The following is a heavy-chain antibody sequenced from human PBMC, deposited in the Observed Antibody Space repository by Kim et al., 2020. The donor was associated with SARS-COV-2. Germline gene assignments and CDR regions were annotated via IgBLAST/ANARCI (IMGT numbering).Heavy chain of an antibody. J-gene: IGHJ1*01. V-gene: IGHV1-69*13. D-gene: IGHD3-16*02. Sequence: SVKVSCKASGGTFSSYAISWVRQAPGQGLEWMGGIIPIFGTANYAQKFQGRVTITADESTSTAYMELSSLRSEDTAVYYCARGDYDYVWGSYRYNPFQHWGQGTLVTVSS. CDR2: IIPIFGTA. CDR3: ARGDYDYVWGSYRYNPFQH. CDR1: GGTFSSYA.